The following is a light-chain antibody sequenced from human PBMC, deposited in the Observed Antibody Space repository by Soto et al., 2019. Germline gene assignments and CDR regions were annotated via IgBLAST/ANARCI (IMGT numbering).Light chain of an antibody. V-gene: IGKV3-15*01. CDR1: QSVSSN. J-gene: IGKJ2*01. Sequence: EIVMTQSPATLSVSPGERATLSCRASQSVSSNLGWYQQKPGQAPRLLIYVASTRATGIPARFSGSESGTEFTLTISSLQSEDFAVYYCQQYNNWPPMYTFGQGTKLEIK. CDR2: VAS. CDR3: QQYNNWPPMYT.